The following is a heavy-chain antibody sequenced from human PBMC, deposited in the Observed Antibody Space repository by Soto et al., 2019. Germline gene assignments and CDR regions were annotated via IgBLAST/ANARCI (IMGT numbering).Heavy chain of an antibody. CDR2: INGGNGNT. Sequence: ASVKVSCKASGNTVPNYAIHWVRQAPGQRLEWMGWINGGNGNTYYSEHFQGRVTMTTDTSTSTAYMELRSLRSDDTAVYYCAREEYSSSEYWFDPWGQGTLVTVSS. CDR3: AREEYSSSEYWFDP. D-gene: IGHD6-6*01. V-gene: IGHV1-3*01. J-gene: IGHJ5*02. CDR1: GNTVPNYA.